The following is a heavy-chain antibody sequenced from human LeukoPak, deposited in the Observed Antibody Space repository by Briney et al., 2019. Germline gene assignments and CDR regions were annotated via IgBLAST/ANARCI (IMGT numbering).Heavy chain of an antibody. CDR1: GFTFSNSA. Sequence: PGGSLRLSCAASGFTFSNSAMSWVRQAPGRGLEWVSAISGSGGSTYYADSVKGRFTISRDNSKNTLYLQMSSLRAEDTAVYYCAKDRSWAATTTRLYSFDYWGQGTLVTVSS. D-gene: IGHD1-26*01. V-gene: IGHV3-23*01. J-gene: IGHJ4*02. CDR3: AKDRSWAATTTRLYSFDY. CDR2: ISGSGGST.